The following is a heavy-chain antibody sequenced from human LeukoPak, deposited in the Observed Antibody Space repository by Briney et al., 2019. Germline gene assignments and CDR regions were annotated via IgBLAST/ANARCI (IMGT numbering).Heavy chain of an antibody. D-gene: IGHD3-10*02. V-gene: IGHV3-7*03. CDR1: GYTFSPYW. J-gene: IGHJ4*02. CDR2: ISDGGSAT. CDR3: TRENYVPDS. Sequence: GGSLRLSCVASGYTFSPYWMSWVRQTPGKGLEWVASISDGGSATYYVDSVRGRFAISRDDAKNSLFLQMNGLRADDTAVYYCTRENYVPDSWGQGTLVTVSS.